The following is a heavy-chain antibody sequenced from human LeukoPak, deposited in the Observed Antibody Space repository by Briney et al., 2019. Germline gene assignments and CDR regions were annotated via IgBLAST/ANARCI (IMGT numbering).Heavy chain of an antibody. CDR2: IKSKTDGGTT. D-gene: IGHD3-3*01. CDR3: TTPHYDFWSGYTFDY. CDR1: GFTFSNAW. V-gene: IGHV3-15*01. Sequence: GGSLRLSCAASGFTFSNAWMSWVRQAPGKGLEWVGRIKSKTDGGTTDYAAPVKGRFTISRDDSKNTPYLQMNSLKTEDTAVYYCTTPHYDFWSGYTFDYWGQGTLVTVSS. J-gene: IGHJ4*02.